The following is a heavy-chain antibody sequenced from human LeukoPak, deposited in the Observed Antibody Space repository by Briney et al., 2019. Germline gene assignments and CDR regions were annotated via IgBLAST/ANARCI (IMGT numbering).Heavy chain of an antibody. CDR2: ISGSGSST. V-gene: IGHV3-23*01. Sequence: GGSLRLSCAASGFTFSSYGMSWVRQAPGKGLEWVSAISGSGSSTYYADSVKGRFIISRDNSKNTLYLQMNSLRAEDTAVYYCAKDVEMATMGPDAFDTWGQGTMVTVSS. CDR3: AKDVEMATMGPDAFDT. CDR1: GFTFSSYG. J-gene: IGHJ3*02. D-gene: IGHD5-24*01.